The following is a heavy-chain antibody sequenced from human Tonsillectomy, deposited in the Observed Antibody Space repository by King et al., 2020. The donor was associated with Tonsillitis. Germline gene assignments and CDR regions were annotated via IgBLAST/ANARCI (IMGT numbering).Heavy chain of an antibody. CDR2: IIPLVGIT. Sequence: VQLVQSGAEVRKPGSSVKVSCKASGDTFSSYAMSWGRQAPGQGLEWMGRIIPLVGITNYAQNFQGRVTITADKSTSTAYMALSSLRSEDTAVYYCATPSGVGAYYSYMDVWGKGTTVTVSS. D-gene: IGHD3-10*01. V-gene: IGHV1-69*04. J-gene: IGHJ6*03. CDR1: GDTFSSYA. CDR3: ATPSGVGAYYSYMDV.